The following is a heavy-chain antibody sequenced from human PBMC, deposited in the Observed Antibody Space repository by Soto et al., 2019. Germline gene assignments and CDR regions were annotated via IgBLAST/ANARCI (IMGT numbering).Heavy chain of an antibody. J-gene: IGHJ5*02. CDR1: GGSISSYY. Sequence: SETLSLTCTVSGGSISSYYWSWIRQPPGKGLEWIGYIYCSGSTNYNPSLKSRVTISVDTSKNQFSLKLSSVTAADTAVYYCARAPTSLNWFDPWGQGTLVTVSS. CDR2: IYCSGST. CDR3: ARAPTSLNWFDP. V-gene: IGHV4-59*01.